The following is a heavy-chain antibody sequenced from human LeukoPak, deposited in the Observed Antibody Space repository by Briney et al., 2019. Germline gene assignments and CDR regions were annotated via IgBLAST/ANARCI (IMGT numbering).Heavy chain of an antibody. CDR1: GFTVSSNY. CDR3: ARLRLGELSSDY. V-gene: IGHV3-66*01. D-gene: IGHD3-16*02. J-gene: IGHJ4*02. Sequence: GGSLRLSCAASGFTVSSNYMSWVRQAPGKRLEWVSVIYSGGSTYYADSVKGRFTISRDNSKNTLYLQMNSLRAEDTAVYYCARLRLGELSSDYWGQGTLVTVSS. CDR2: IYSGGST.